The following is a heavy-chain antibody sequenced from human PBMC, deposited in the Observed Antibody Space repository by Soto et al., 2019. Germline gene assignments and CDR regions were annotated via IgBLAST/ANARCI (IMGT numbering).Heavy chain of an antibody. CDR2: IIPILGIA. V-gene: IGHV1-69*02. J-gene: IGHJ4*02. CDR1: GGTFSSYT. Sequence: QVQLVQSGAEVKKPGSSVKVSCKASGGTFSSYTISWVRQAPGQGLEWMGRIIPILGIANYAQKFQGRVTITADKSTSTAYMELSSVRSEDTAVYYCATYYDILTGYYKVDYWGQGTLVTVSS. CDR3: ATYYDILTGYYKVDY. D-gene: IGHD3-9*01.